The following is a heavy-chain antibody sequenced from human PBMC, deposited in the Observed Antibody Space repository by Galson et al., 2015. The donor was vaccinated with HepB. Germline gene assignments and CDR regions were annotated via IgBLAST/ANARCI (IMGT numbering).Heavy chain of an antibody. Sequence: SLRLSCAASGFTFSSYGIHWVRQAPGKGLEWVAVISYDGSNKYYADSVKGRFTISRDNSKNTLYLQMNSLRAEDTAVYYCAKEVPGVGAAVGMDVWGQGTTVTVSS. CDR3: AKEVPGVGAAVGMDV. CDR2: ISYDGSNK. D-gene: IGHD1-26*01. V-gene: IGHV3-30*18. J-gene: IGHJ6*02. CDR1: GFTFSSYG.